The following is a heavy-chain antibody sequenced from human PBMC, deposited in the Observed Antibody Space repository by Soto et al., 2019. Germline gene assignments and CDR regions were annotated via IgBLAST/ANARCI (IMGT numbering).Heavy chain of an antibody. J-gene: IGHJ6*03. D-gene: IGHD6-6*01. CDR2: MNPNSGNT. V-gene: IGHV1-8*01. CDR3: ARSGIAARPPNYYYYYMDV. Sequence: ASVKVSCKASGYTFTGYDINRVRKATGQGLEWMGWMNPNSGNTGYAQKFQGRVTMTRNTSISTAYMELSSLRSEDTAVYYCARSGIAARPPNYYYYYMDVWGKGTTVTVSS. CDR1: GYTFTGYD.